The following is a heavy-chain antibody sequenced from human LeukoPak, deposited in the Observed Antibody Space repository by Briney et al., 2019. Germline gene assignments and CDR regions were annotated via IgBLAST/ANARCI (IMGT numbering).Heavy chain of an antibody. D-gene: IGHD3-16*01. V-gene: IGHV1-46*01. CDR1: GYTSTSYY. J-gene: IGHJ4*02. CDR2: INPSGGST. Sequence: GASVKVSCKASGYTSTSYYMHWVRQAPGQGLEWMGIINPSGGSTSYAQKFQGRVTMTRDTSTSTVYMELSSLRSEDTAVYYCASGVSHGPFDYWGQGTLVTVSS. CDR3: ASGVSHGPFDY.